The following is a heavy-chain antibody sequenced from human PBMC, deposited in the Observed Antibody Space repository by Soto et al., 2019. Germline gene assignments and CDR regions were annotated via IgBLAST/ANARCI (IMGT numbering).Heavy chain of an antibody. Sequence: SVKVSCKASGGTFSSYTISWVRQAPGQGLEWMGRIIPILGIANYAQKFQGRVTITADKSTSTAYMELSSLRSEDTAVYYCARDYYGSGSYYNNPYDYSGQGTLVTVSS. CDR2: IIPILGIA. CDR3: ARDYYGSGSYYNNPYDY. V-gene: IGHV1-69*04. CDR1: GGTFSSYT. J-gene: IGHJ4*02. D-gene: IGHD3-10*01.